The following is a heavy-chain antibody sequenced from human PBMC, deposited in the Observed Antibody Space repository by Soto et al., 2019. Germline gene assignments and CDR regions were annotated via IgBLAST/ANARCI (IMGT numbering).Heavy chain of an antibody. V-gene: IGHV6-1*01. CDR3: ARGAKPWLVSFPFDY. Sequence: SQTLSLTFAISGDSVSSNSAAWNWIRQSPSRGLEWLGRTYYRSKWYNDYAVSVKSRITINPDTSKNQFSLQLNSVTPEDTAVYYCARGAKPWLVSFPFDYWGQGTLVTVSS. D-gene: IGHD6-19*01. J-gene: IGHJ4*02. CDR1: GDSVSSNSAA. CDR2: TYYRSKWYN.